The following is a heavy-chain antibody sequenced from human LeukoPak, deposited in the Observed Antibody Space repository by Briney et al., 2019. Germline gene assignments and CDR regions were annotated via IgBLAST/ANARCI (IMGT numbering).Heavy chain of an antibody. J-gene: IGHJ4*02. Sequence: GASVKVSCKASGYTFTSYAMNWVRQAPGQGLEWMGWINTNTGNPTYAQGFTGRFVFSLDTSVSTAYLQISSLKAEDTAVYYCARDSGHYYDSSGLVDYWGQGTLVTVSS. CDR3: ARDSGHYYDSSGLVDY. D-gene: IGHD3-22*01. CDR1: GYTFTSYA. V-gene: IGHV7-4-1*02. CDR2: INTNTGNP.